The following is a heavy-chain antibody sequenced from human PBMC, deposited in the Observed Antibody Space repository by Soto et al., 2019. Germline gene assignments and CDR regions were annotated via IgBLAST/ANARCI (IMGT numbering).Heavy chain of an antibody. J-gene: IGHJ4*02. Sequence: VGSLILSCAASGFTFSSYSMNWVRQAPGKGLEWVSYISSSSSTIYYADSVKGRFTISRGNAKNSLYLQMNSLRDEDTAVYYCARDRIFGVVIDYWGQGTLVTVSS. CDR1: GFTFSSYS. V-gene: IGHV3-48*02. CDR3: ARDRIFGVVIDY. D-gene: IGHD3-3*01. CDR2: ISSSSSTI.